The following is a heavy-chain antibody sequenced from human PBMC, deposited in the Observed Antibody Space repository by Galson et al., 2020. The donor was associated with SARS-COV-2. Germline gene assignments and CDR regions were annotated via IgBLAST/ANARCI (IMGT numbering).Heavy chain of an antibody. Sequence: SLKISCAASGFTFDDYAMHWVRQAPGKGLEWVSGISWNSGSIGYADSVKGRFTISRDNAKNSLYLQMNSLRAEDTALYYCAKFPSTTVVTSYWGQGTLVAVSS. D-gene: IGHD4-17*01. V-gene: IGHV3-9*01. CDR2: ISWNSGSI. J-gene: IGHJ4*02. CDR1: GFTFDDYA. CDR3: AKFPSTTVVTSY.